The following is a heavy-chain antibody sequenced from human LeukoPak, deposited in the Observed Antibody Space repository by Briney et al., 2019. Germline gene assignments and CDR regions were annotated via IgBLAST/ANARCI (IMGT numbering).Heavy chain of an antibody. V-gene: IGHV1-69*05. J-gene: IGHJ6*03. CDR2: IIPIFGTA. CDR1: GGTFSSYA. CDR3: ARSPPHGYYVYYMDV. Sequence: SVKVSCKASGGTFSSYAISWVRQAPGQGHEWMGGIIPIFGTANYAQKFQGRVTITTDESTSTAYMELSSLRSEDTAVYYCARSPPHGYYVYYMDVWGKGTTVTVSS. D-gene: IGHD3-3*01.